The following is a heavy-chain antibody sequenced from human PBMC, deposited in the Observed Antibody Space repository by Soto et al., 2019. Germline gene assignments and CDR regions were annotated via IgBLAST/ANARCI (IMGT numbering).Heavy chain of an antibody. CDR3: SRGILV. Sequence: QVQLQESGPGLVQPSQTLSLTCTVSGGSINSGGYCWSWIRQHPGKGLDWIGCISYGGSTSYNPSLKSRVTITVDTSKNQFSLKLTSVPAADKAVYYCSRGILVWGQGALITVSS. V-gene: IGHV4-31*03. CDR1: GGSINSGGYC. J-gene: IGHJ4*02. D-gene: IGHD5-18*01. CDR2: ISYGGST.